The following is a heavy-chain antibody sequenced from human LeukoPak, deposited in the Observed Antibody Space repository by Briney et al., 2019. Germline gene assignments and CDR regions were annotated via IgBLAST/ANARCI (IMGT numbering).Heavy chain of an antibody. Sequence: SETLSLTCAVSGYSLSSGYYWGWIRPPPGRGLEWIGSIYHSGSTYYNPSLKSRVTISVDTSKNPFSLKLSSVTAADTAVYYCARGEEWGYYYYLHVWGKGTTVTVSS. CDR1: GYSLSSGYY. V-gene: IGHV4-38-2*01. CDR3: ARGEEWGYYYYLHV. CDR2: IYHSGST. J-gene: IGHJ6*03. D-gene: IGHD3-3*01.